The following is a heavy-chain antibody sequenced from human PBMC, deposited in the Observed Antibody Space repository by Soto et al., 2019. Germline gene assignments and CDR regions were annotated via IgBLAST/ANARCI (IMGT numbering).Heavy chain of an antibody. J-gene: IGHJ6*03. CDR3: ARGPYYYYYMDV. V-gene: IGHV3-64*01. CDR1: GFTFSSYA. CDR2: ISSNGGST. Sequence: EVQLVESGGGLVQPGGSLRLSCAASGFTFSSYAMHWVRQAPGKGLEYVSAISSNGGSTYYANSVKGRFTISRDNSKNTLYLQRGSLRAEDMAVYYCARGPYYYYYMDVWGKGTTVNVSS.